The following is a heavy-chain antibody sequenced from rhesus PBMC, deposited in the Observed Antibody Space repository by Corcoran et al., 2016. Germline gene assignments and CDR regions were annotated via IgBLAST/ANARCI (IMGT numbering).Heavy chain of an antibody. Sequence: QVTLKESGPALVKPTQTLTLTCTFSGFSISTSGTGVGWFRQPPGKALEWLESIYWNDSKYYSTSQKDRLTLTKDTSKKKVVLTMTNMDPVDTATYYCARVRKMAAANRFDVWGPGVLVTVSS. CDR1: GFSISTSGTG. J-gene: IGHJ5-1*01. D-gene: IGHD6-43*01. CDR2: IYWNDSK. V-gene: IGHV2-95*01. CDR3: ARVRKMAAANRFDV.